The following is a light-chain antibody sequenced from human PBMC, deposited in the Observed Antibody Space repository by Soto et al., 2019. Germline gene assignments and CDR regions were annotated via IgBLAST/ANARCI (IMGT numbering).Light chain of an antibody. Sequence: QSVLTQPPSASGTPGQRVTISCSGSSSNIGSNYVYWYQQLPGTAPKLLIYRNTQRPSGVPDRFSGSKSGTSASLAISGLRSEDEADYYCAAWDDSLSVNYVFGTGTKVTVL. CDR1: SSNIGSNY. V-gene: IGLV1-47*01. CDR3: AAWDDSLSVNYV. J-gene: IGLJ1*01. CDR2: RNT.